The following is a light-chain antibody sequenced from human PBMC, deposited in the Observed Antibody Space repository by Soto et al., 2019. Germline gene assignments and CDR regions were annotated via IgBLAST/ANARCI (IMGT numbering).Light chain of an antibody. CDR3: QQRHMWPIT. J-gene: IGKJ5*01. CDR1: QSVSSY. CDR2: DAY. V-gene: IGKV3-11*01. Sequence: EIVLPQSPATLSLSPGERATLCLRASQSVSSYLAWYQQKPGQAPRLLIYDAYNRATGIPPRFSGSGSGTDFTLTISSLEPEESAVYYCQQRHMWPITFGQGTRLEI.